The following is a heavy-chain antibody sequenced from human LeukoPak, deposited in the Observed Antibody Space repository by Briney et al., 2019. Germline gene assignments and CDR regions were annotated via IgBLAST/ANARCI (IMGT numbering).Heavy chain of an antibody. V-gene: IGHV4-39*07. CDR2: IYYSGST. D-gene: IGHD3-10*01. CDR3: ARDELWFGESHGGYWYFDL. J-gene: IGHJ2*01. CDR1: GDSISSSGSY. Sequence: SETLSLTCTVSGDSISSSGSYWGWIRQPPGEGREWIGSIYYSGSTYYNTSLKSRVTMSVDTSKNQFSLKLSSVTAADTAVYYCARDELWFGESHGGYWYFDLWGRGTLVTVSS.